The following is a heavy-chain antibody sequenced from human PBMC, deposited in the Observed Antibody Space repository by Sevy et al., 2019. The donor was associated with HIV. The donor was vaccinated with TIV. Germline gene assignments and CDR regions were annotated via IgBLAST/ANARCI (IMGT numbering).Heavy chain of an antibody. Sequence: GGSLRLSCAASGFTFDDYGMSWVRQAPGKGLEWVSGINWNAGSTGYADALKGRFTISRDNAKNSLYVQMNRLRAEDTALYYCARGREPYCGGDCYSAFDIWGQGTMVTVSS. CDR1: GFTFDDYG. CDR2: INWNAGST. CDR3: ARGREPYCGGDCYSAFDI. V-gene: IGHV3-20*04. D-gene: IGHD2-21*02. J-gene: IGHJ3*02.